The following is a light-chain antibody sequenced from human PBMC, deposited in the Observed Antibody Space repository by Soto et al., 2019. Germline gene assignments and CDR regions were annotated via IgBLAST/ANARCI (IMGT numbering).Light chain of an antibody. CDR3: QQSYSTPVWT. CDR1: QSISSY. V-gene: IGKV1-39*01. J-gene: IGKJ1*01. Sequence: DMQSAPAPSSLSASLGDRDTLTCRASQSISSYLNWHQQKPGKAPKLLIYAASILQSGLPSRFSGSGSGTDFTLTISILQPEDFATYYCQQSYSTPVWTFGQGTKVDI. CDR2: AAS.